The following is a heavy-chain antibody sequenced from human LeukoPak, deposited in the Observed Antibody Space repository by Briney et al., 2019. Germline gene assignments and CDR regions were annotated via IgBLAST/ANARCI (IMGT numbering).Heavy chain of an antibody. J-gene: IGHJ6*02. Sequence: PGGSLRLSCTASGFTFGDYAMSWFRQAPGKGLEWVGFIRSKAYGGTTEYAASVKGRFTISRDDSKSIAYQQMNSLKTEDTAVYYCTRDRYPRGDYYYYGMDVWGQGTTVTVSS. V-gene: IGHV3-49*03. D-gene: IGHD3-10*01. CDR1: GFTFGDYA. CDR2: IRSKAYGGTT. CDR3: TRDRYPRGDYYYYGMDV.